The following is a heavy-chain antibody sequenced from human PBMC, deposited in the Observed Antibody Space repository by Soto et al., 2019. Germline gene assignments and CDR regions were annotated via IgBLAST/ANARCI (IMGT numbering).Heavy chain of an antibody. CDR2: ATNKGHSHTT. CDR1: GFTFSDHH. Sequence: GGSLRLSCAASGFTFSDHHMDWVRQAPGKGLEWVGRATNKGHSHTTGYAASVKGRFTISRDDSKNSLSLQMNSLKTEDTAVYFCARLMGTRFDLWGQGTLVTVSS. CDR3: ARLMGTRFDL. J-gene: IGHJ4*02. D-gene: IGHD2-8*01. V-gene: IGHV3-72*01.